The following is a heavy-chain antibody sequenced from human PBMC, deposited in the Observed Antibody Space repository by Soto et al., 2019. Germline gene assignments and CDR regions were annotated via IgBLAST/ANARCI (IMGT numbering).Heavy chain of an antibody. Sequence: EVQLLESGGGLVQPGGSLRLSCAASGFTFSSYAMSWVRQAPGKGLEWVSAISGSGGSTYYADSVKGRFTISRDNSKNRLYLQMNSLRAEDTGVYYCAKVHLQHKQRGIYFDYWGQGTLVTVSS. CDR2: ISGSGGST. CDR3: AKVHLQHKQRGIYFDY. D-gene: IGHD3-16*01. V-gene: IGHV3-23*01. CDR1: GFTFSSYA. J-gene: IGHJ4*02.